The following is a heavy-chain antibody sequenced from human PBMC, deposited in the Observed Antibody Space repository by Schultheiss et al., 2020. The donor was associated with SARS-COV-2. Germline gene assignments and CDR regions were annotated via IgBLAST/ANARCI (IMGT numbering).Heavy chain of an antibody. CDR1: GGSISSYY. J-gene: IGHJ4*02. CDR3: ARWEDYGDYGFDY. Sequence: GSLRLSCTVSGGSISSYYWSWIRQPPGKGLEWIGRIYTSGSTNYNPSLKSRVTIAVDTSKNQFSLKLSSVTAADTAVYYCARWEDYGDYGFDYWGQGTLVTVSS. CDR2: IYTSGST. V-gene: IGHV4-4*07. D-gene: IGHD4-17*01.